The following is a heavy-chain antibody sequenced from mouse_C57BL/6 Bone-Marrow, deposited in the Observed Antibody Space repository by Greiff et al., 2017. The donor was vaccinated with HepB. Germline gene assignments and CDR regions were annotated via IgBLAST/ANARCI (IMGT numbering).Heavy chain of an antibody. V-gene: IGHV1-54*01. Sequence: QVQLQQSGAELVRPGTSVKVSCKASGYAFTNYLLEWVKQRPGQGLEWIGVINPGSGGTNYNEKFKGKATLTADKSSSTAYMQLSSLTSEDSAVYFCARTLRRYWGKGTSVTVSS. D-gene: IGHD1-2*01. CDR2: INPGSGGT. J-gene: IGHJ4*01. CDR3: ARTLRRY. CDR1: GYAFTNYL.